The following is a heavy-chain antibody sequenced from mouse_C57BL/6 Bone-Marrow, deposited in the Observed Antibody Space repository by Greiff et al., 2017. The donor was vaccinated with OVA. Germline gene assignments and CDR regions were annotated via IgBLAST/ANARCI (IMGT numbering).Heavy chain of an antibody. CDR3: ARWGTVVADWYFDV. J-gene: IGHJ1*03. Sequence: QVQLQQPGAELVKPGASVKLSCKASGYTFTSYWMHWVKQRPGQGLEWIGMIHPNSGSTNYNEKFKSKATLTVDKSSSTAYMQLGSLTSEDSAVYYCARWGTVVADWYFDVWGTGTTVTVSS. CDR2: IHPNSGST. D-gene: IGHD1-1*01. CDR1: GYTFTSYW. V-gene: IGHV1-64*01.